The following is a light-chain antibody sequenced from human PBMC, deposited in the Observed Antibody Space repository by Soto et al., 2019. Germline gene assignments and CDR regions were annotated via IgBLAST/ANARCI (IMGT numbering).Light chain of an antibody. CDR2: EVT. Sequence: QSVLTQPASVSGSPGQSITISCTGSSSDVGGYKYVSWYQQHPGKAPKLMIFEVTNRPSGVSDRFSGSKSGNTASLIISGLQTEDEADYYCSSYPSSSTWVFGGGTQLPS. CDR3: SSYPSSSTWV. V-gene: IGLV2-14*01. CDR1: SSDVGGYKY. J-gene: IGLJ3*02.